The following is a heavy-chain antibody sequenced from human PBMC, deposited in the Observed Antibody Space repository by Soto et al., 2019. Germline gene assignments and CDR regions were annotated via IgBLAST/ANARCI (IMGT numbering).Heavy chain of an antibody. V-gene: IGHV4-38-2*01. CDR1: GDSISSGYY. D-gene: IGHD6-19*01. Sequence: SEPLSLTCPVSGDSISSGYYWGWIRPPPGKGLEWIGSIYHNGRTYYNPSLKSRIIISVDTSKNQFSLKLTSVTAADTAVHYCARVDGGSAGAGVVAYWGQGNPVTVSS. CDR2: IYHNGRT. CDR3: ARVDGGSAGAGVVAY. J-gene: IGHJ4*02.